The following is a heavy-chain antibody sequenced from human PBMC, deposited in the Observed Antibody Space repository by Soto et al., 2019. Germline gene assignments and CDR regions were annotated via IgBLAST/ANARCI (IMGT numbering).Heavy chain of an antibody. D-gene: IGHD3-3*01. CDR3: ARDSPYNDFWGDVMESYSYSMDV. Sequence: QVQLVQSGGEVKRPGASVKVSCQASGYTFSNYAISWVRQAPGQGLQWMGWVRAHSGNTKYAQILQGRLTLTTDTSTSTAYMELRSLTSDDTAVYYCARDSPYNDFWGDVMESYSYSMDVWGQGTTVTVSS. V-gene: IGHV1-18*01. CDR2: VRAHSGNT. CDR1: GYTFSNYA. J-gene: IGHJ6*02.